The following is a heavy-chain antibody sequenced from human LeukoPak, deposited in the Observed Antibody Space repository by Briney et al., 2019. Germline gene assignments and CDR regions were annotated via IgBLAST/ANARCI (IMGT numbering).Heavy chain of an antibody. Sequence: PSETLSLTCTVSGGSINNYYWSWIRQPAGKGLEWIGRIYTRGNTNYNPSLKSRGTMSVDTFKNQFSLKLSSGPAADTAVYYCARGRYCSADICSGGDAFDIWGQGTMVSVSS. CDR3: ARGRYCSADICSGGDAFDI. V-gene: IGHV4-4*07. D-gene: IGHD2-15*01. CDR1: GGSINNYY. J-gene: IGHJ3*02. CDR2: IYTRGNT.